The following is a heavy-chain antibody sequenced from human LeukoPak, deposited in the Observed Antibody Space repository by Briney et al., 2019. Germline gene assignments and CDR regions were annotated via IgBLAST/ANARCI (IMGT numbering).Heavy chain of an antibody. J-gene: IGHJ4*02. V-gene: IGHV4-34*01. Sequence: SETLSLTCAVYGGSFSGYYWSWIRQPPGKGLEWIGEINHSGSTNYNPSLKSRVTISVDTSKNQFSLKLSSVAAADTAVYYCASTVTSYYFDYWGQGTLVTVSS. CDR1: GGSFSGYY. CDR3: ASTVTSYYFDY. D-gene: IGHD4-17*01. CDR2: INHSGST.